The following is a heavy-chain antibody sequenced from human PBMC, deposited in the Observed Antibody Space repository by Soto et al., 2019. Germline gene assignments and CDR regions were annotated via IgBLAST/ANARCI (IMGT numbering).Heavy chain of an antibody. CDR2: SPPIFGTS. Sequence: QVQLVQSGAEVKKPGSSVKVSCKASGGTFSTYSISWVRQAPGQGLEWMGGSPPIFGTSKYAQNFQGRVTITADESTSTAYMELSSLRSDDTAVYYCARGGRDPTSSYYYGMDVWGQGTTVTVSS. V-gene: IGHV1-69*01. CDR1: GGTFSTYS. CDR3: ARGGRDPTSSYYYGMDV. J-gene: IGHJ6*02.